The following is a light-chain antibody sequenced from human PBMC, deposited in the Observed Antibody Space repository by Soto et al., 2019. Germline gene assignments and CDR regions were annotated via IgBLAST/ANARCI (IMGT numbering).Light chain of an antibody. V-gene: IGLV1-40*01. CDR2: DNT. J-gene: IGLJ2*01. CDR1: SSDIGAGYR. CDR3: QSFDKYLSAVV. Sequence: QLVLTQPPSVSGAPGERVTISCTGSSSDIGAGYRVRWYQQVPGTAPKLLIYDNTNRPSGVPARFSGSKSGTSGSLAISGLQAEDEDDYYCQSFDKYLSAVVFGGGTKLTVL.